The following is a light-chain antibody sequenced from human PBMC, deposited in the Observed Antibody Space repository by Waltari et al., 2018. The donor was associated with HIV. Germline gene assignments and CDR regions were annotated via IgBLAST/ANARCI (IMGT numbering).Light chain of an antibody. J-gene: IGKJ4*01. Sequence: DIQMTQSPSSLSASVGDRVTITRRASQSISNYLDWYQQKPGKAPKLLIYAASTLQSGVPSRFSGSGSGTDFTLTISSLQPEDFATYYCQQSYSTPPTFGGGTKLEIK. CDR1: QSISNY. CDR2: AAS. CDR3: QQSYSTPPT. V-gene: IGKV1-39*01.